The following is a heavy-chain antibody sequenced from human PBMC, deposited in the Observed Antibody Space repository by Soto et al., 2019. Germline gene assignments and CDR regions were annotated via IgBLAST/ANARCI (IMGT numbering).Heavy chain of an antibody. D-gene: IGHD4-4*01. V-gene: IGHV3-74*01. J-gene: IGHJ4*02. CDR2: ISPDGGDR. CDR3: ARDFLHGGQ. CDR1: GFTFSSNY. Sequence: EVQLVESGGGLVQPGGSLRLSCAASGFTFSSNYMHWVRQVPGKGLVWISRISPDGGDRRYADSVEGRFTISRDNAKNTLFLQMDSLRADDTAVYYCARDFLHGGQWGQGTLVTVSS.